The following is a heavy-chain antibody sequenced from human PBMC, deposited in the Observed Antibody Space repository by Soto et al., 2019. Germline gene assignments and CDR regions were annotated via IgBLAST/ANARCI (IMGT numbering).Heavy chain of an antibody. CDR1: GGSISSYY. V-gene: IGHV4-34*01. J-gene: IGHJ4*03. CDR2: INDSGST. CDR3: ARSYCSSTSCHAVGYFDS. Sequence: SETLSLTCTVSGGSISSYYWIWLRQPPGKGLEWIGEINDSGSTNYNPSLKSRVTISVDTSKQQFSLKLSSVTAADTAVYYCARSYCSSTSCHAVGYFDSWGQGPRSPLL. D-gene: IGHD2-2*01.